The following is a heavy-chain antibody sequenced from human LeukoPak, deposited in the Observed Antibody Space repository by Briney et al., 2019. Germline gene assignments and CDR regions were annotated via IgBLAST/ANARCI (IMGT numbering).Heavy chain of an antibody. CDR2: IKQDGGET. V-gene: IGHV3-7*01. Sequence: PGGSLRLSCAASGFPFSSYWMAWVRQAPGKGLEWVASIKQDGGETFYVDSVKGRFTISRDNAKNSLYLQMNSLRAEDTAVYYCARDHYYYGMDVWGQGTTVTVSS. CDR1: GFPFSSYW. CDR3: ARDHYYYGMDV. J-gene: IGHJ6*02.